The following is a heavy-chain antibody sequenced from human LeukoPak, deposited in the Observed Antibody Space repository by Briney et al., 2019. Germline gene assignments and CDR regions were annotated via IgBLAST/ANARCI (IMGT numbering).Heavy chain of an antibody. CDR3: AKESGKFDY. Sequence: GGSLRLPCVVSGXNFADYAMHWVRQPPGKGLEWVSLISADGGSTFSADSVKGRFSISRDNSKNSLYLQMNSLRSEDTAMYYCAKESGKFDYWGQGTLVAVSS. CDR2: ISADGGST. CDR1: GXNFADYA. J-gene: IGHJ4*02. V-gene: IGHV3-43*02.